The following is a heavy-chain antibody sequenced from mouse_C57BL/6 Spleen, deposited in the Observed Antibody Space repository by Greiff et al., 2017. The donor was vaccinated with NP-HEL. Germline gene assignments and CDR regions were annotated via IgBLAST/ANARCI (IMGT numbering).Heavy chain of an antibody. V-gene: IGHV1-76*01. Sequence: QVQLKHSGAELVRPGASVKLSCKASGYTFTDYYINWVKQRPGQGLEWIARIYPGSGNTYYNEKFKGKATLTAEKSSSTAYMQLSSLTSEDSAVYFCARFFGYYSNYVEDYWGQGTTLTVSS. D-gene: IGHD2-5*01. J-gene: IGHJ2*01. CDR3: ARFFGYYSNYVEDY. CDR1: GYTFTDYY. CDR2: IYPGSGNT.